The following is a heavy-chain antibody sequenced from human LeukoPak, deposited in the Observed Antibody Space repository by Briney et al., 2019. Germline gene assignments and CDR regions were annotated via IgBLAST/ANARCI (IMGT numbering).Heavy chain of an antibody. D-gene: IGHD4-17*01. CDR3: ARGRSWYGDSYFDY. CDR1: GGSLSVYY. V-gene: IGHV4-34*01. J-gene: IGHJ4*02. Sequence: SETLSLTCAVYGGSLSVYYWSWIRHPPGGGLEWVGEINHSGSTNYNPSLKSRVTISVDTSKHQFSLKLSSVTAADTAVYYCARGRSWYGDSYFDYWGQGTLVTVSS. CDR2: INHSGST.